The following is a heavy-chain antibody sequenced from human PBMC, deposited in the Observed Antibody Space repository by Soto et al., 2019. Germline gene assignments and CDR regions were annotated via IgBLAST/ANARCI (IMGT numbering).Heavy chain of an antibody. CDR1: GFTFSDYG. V-gene: IGHV3-30*18. J-gene: IGHJ4*02. CDR2: ISYDETAT. CDR3: AKGSEWLVPWHFDY. Sequence: QVQLVESGGGVVQPGTSLRLSCAASGFTFSDYGVHWVRQAPGKGLEWVETISYDETATYFSDSVKGRFTISRDNSKNTLFPQMNRLKPEDTAMFYCAKGSEWLVPWHFDYWGQGTLVTVSS. D-gene: IGHD6-19*01.